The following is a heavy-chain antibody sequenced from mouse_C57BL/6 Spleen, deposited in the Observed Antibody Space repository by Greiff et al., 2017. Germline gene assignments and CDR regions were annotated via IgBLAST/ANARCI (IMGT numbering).Heavy chain of an antibody. CDR2: IHPNSGST. Sequence: QVQLQQPGAELVKPGASVKLSCKASGYTFTSYWMHWVKQRPGQGLEWIGMIHPNSGSTNYNEKFKSKATLTVDKSSRTAYMQLSSLTSEDSAVYYCARSDTTVVGYWGQGTTLTVSS. V-gene: IGHV1-64*01. CDR1: GYTFTSYW. CDR3: ARSDTTVVGY. J-gene: IGHJ2*01. D-gene: IGHD1-1*01.